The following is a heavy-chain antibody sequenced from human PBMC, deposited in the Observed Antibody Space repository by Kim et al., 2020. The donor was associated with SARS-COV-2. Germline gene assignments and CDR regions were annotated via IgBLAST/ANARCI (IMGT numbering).Heavy chain of an antibody. CDR3: ARLGAYCSGGSCYDGAFDY. V-gene: IGHV5-51*01. CDR1: GYSFTSYW. Sequence: GESLKISCKGSGYSFTSYWIGWVRQMPGKGLEWMGIIYPGDSDTRYSPSFQGQVTISADKSISTAYLQWSSLKASDTAMYYCARLGAYCSGGSCYDGAFDYWGQGTLVTVSS. J-gene: IGHJ4*02. D-gene: IGHD2-15*01. CDR2: IYPGDSDT.